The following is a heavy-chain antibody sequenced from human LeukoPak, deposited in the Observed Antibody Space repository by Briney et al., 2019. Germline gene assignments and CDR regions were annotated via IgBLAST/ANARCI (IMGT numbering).Heavy chain of an antibody. CDR2: ISSSSSYI. Sequence: GGSLRLSCAASGFTFSSYSMNWVRQAPGKGLEWVSSISSSSSYIYYADSVKGRFTISRDNAKNSLYLQMNSLRAEDTAVYYCAREYYDFWSGYYHYFDYWGQGTLVTVSS. CDR1: GFTFSSYS. V-gene: IGHV3-21*01. J-gene: IGHJ4*02. D-gene: IGHD3-3*01. CDR3: AREYYDFWSGYYHYFDY.